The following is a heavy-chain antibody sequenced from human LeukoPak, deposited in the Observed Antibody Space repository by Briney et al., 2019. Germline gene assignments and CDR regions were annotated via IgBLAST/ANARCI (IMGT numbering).Heavy chain of an antibody. V-gene: IGHV3-11*04. Sequence: PGGSLRLSCAASGFSFSDYWMTWVRQAPGKGLEWVSYISSSGSTIYYADSVKGRFTISRDNAKNSLYLQMNSLRAEDTAVYYCALKNWNDVDYWGQGTLVTVSS. CDR3: ALKNWNDVDY. CDR2: ISSSGSTI. CDR1: GFSFSDYW. D-gene: IGHD1-1*01. J-gene: IGHJ4*02.